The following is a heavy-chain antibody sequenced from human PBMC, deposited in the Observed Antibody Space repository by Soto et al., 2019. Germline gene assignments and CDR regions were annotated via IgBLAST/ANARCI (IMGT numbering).Heavy chain of an antibody. CDR3: ASIAVAGTRGGWFDP. D-gene: IGHD6-19*01. Sequence: PSETLSLTCAVSGGSISGSSFYWGWIRQPPEKGLESIGSIHYSGSTYYNPSLKSRVTISVDTSKNQFSLKLSSVTAADTAVYYCASIAVAGTRGGWFDPWGQGTLVTVSS. V-gene: IGHV4-39*07. CDR1: GGSISGSSFY. J-gene: IGHJ5*02. CDR2: IHYSGST.